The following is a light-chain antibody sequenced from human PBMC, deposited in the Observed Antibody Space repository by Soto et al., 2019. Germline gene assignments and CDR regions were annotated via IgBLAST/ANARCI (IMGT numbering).Light chain of an antibody. J-gene: IGLJ2*01. CDR2: DDG. CDR1: NIAIKS. V-gene: IGLV3-21*02. CDR3: QVWDSSSDHRVV. Sequence: SYELTQAPSVSVAPGQPDRITCGGNNIAIKSVHWYQQKPGQAPVLVVYDDGDRHSGIPERFSGSNSGNTATLTITRVEAGDEAYYHCQVWDSSSDHRVVFGGGTKLTVL.